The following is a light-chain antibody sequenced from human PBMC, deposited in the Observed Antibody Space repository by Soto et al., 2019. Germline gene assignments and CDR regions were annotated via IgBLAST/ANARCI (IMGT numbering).Light chain of an antibody. J-gene: IGKJ1*01. Sequence: DIQMTQSPSTLSASVGDRVTITCRASQTISNWLAWYQQKAGKAPKLLIYKASSLEGGVPSRFSGSGSGTEFTLTISNLQPDDFATYYCQQYNGTFGQGTKVEIK. CDR1: QTISNW. CDR3: QQYNGT. V-gene: IGKV1-5*03. CDR2: KAS.